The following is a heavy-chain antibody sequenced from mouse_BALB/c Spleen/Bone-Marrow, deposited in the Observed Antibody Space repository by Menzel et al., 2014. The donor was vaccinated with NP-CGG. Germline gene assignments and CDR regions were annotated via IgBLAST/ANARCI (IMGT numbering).Heavy chain of an antibody. CDR1: GFTFTDYY. V-gene: IGHV7-3*02. CDR2: IRNEANGYTT. CDR3: ARDNGCSPSYWFFNV. D-gene: IGHD1-1*01. J-gene: IGHJ1*01. Sequence: VQLQQSGGGLVQPGGSLRLSCATSGFTFTDYYMTWVRQPSGKALEWLSFIRNEANGYTTEYSASVKGRFTISRDNSQSILYLQMNTLRPEDSATYYCARDNGCSPSYWFFNVWGAGTTVTVSS.